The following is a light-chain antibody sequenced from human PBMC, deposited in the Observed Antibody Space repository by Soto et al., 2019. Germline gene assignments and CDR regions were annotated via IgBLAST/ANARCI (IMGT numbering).Light chain of an antibody. V-gene: IGKV3-20*01. CDR2: AAS. CDR3: QQSSSSPIT. Sequence: IVLTQSPGTLSLSTGERATLSCRASQSVSSSYLAWYQQKPGQAPRLLMSAASSRATGIPDRFSGSGSGTDFTLTISRLEAEDFAVYYCQQSSSSPITFGQGTRLEIK. J-gene: IGKJ5*01. CDR1: QSVSSSY.